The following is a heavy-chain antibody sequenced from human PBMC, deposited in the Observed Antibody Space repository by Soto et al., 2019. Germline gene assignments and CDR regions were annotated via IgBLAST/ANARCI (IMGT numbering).Heavy chain of an antibody. V-gene: IGHV4-59*08. Sequence: SETLSLTCTVSGGSISSYYWSWIRQPPGKGLEWIGYIYYSGSTNYNPSLKSRVTISVDTSKNQFSLKLSSVTAADTAVYYCARLGRGYSSSWSIDYWGQGTLVTVSS. CDR2: IYYSGST. J-gene: IGHJ4*02. D-gene: IGHD6-13*01. CDR1: GGSISSYY. CDR3: ARLGRGYSSSWSIDY.